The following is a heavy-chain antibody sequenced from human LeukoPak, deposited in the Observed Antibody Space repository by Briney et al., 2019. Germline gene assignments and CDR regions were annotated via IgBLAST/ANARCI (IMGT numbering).Heavy chain of an antibody. D-gene: IGHD3/OR15-3a*01. CDR2: IIPTIGRT. V-gene: IGHV1-69*13. J-gene: IGHJ4*02. Sequence: SVKVSCKASGGTSSNYAISWVRQAPGQGLEWMGGIIPTIGRTDYAQKFSGRVSISADESTSTVYMDLSSLGAEDTAVYYCARDQGHTYDFLYLLRWGRGTLVSVSS. CDR3: ARDQGHTYDFLYLLR. CDR1: GGTSSNYA.